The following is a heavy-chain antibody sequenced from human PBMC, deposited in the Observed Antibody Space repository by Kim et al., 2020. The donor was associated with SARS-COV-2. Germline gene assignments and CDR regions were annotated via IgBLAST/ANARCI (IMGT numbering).Heavy chain of an antibody. V-gene: IGHV4-59*08. Sequence: SETLSLTCTVSGGSISSYYWSWIRQPPGKGLEWIGYIYYSGSTNYNPSLKSRVTISVDTSKNQFSLKLSSVTAADTAVYYCARQIGSSWYGSYYYYYGMDVWGQGTTVTVSS. CDR1: GGSISSYY. CDR2: IYYSGST. D-gene: IGHD6-13*01. J-gene: IGHJ6*02. CDR3: ARQIGSSWYGSYYYYYGMDV.